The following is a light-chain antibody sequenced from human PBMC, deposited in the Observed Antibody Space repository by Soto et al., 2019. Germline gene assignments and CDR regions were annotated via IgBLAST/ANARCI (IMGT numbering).Light chain of an antibody. J-gene: IGLJ1*01. CDR2: DVT. CDR1: SSDVGGYDY. Sequence: QSVLTQPPSASGPPGQSVTISCTGTSSDVGGYDYVSWYQQHPGKAPKLMIYDVTKRPSGVPDRFSGSKSANTASLTVSGLQAEDEADYYCSSYAGTHIVFGTGTKVTVL. V-gene: IGLV2-8*01. CDR3: SSYAGTHIV.